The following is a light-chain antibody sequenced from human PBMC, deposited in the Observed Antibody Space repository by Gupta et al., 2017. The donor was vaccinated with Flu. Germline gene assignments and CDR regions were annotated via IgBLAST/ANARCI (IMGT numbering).Light chain of an antibody. CDR1: SLRNSY. CDR2: DKN. CDR3: NHQHTTDNNQAV. J-gene: IGLJ2*01. Sequence: QTVRTTCQGDSLRNSYEICYQQKPAHAPSLRIFDKNIRPSAIPDRCSGSSSGNTDALTITGAPAEEEADYYYNHQHTTDNNQAVFGGGTKL. V-gene: IGLV3-19*01.